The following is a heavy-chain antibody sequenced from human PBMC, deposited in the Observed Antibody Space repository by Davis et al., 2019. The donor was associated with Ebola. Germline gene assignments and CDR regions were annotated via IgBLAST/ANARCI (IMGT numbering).Heavy chain of an antibody. Sequence: ASVKVSCKASGYTFTSYAMHWVRQAPGQRLEWMGWINAGNGNTKYSQKFQGRVTITRDTSASTAYMELSSLRSEDTAVYYCARDNCSSTSCYFSYGMDVWGQGTTVTVPS. CDR3: ARDNCSSTSCYFSYGMDV. J-gene: IGHJ6*02. V-gene: IGHV1-3*01. CDR2: INAGNGNT. D-gene: IGHD2-2*01. CDR1: GYTFTSYA.